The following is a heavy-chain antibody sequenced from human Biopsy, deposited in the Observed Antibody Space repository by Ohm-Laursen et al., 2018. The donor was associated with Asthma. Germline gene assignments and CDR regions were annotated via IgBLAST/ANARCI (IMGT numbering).Heavy chain of an antibody. CDR3: ARQSGQDYGDSSGFDI. CDR2: VSSDGHNK. CDR1: GFVFSQCG. Sequence: SLRLSCLASGFVFSQCGMHWVRQGPGKGLEWVALVSSDGHNKYYEDSVKGRFTISRDNSRKRLYLQINRLTVEDSAVYFCARQSGQDYGDSSGFDIWGQGTKVAVSS. D-gene: IGHD3-22*01. J-gene: IGHJ3*02. V-gene: IGHV3-30*03.